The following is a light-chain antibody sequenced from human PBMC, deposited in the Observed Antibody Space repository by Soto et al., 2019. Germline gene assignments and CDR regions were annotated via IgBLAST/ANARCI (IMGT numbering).Light chain of an antibody. V-gene: IGLV1-44*01. CDR2: GNS. J-gene: IGLJ1*01. Sequence: QSVLTQPSSASGTPGQTVTISCSGSNSNLGSNTANWLQQFPGTAPKVLIYGNSDRPSGVPDRFSGSKSGTSASLAITGLQAEDEADYFCQSYDRSLRTYVFGTATKVTVL. CDR3: QSYDRSLRTYV. CDR1: NSNLGSNT.